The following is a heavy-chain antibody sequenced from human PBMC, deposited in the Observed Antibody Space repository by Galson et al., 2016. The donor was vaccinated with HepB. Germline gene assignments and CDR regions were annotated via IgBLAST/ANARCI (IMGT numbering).Heavy chain of an antibody. J-gene: IGHJ2*01. CDR1: GFNFSSYA. CDR3: PKGTRSSLVGTNRYFDL. D-gene: IGHD1-7*01. CDR2: ISGTGGTT. Sequence: SLRLSCAASGFNFSSYAMSWVRQAPGKGLEWVSPISGTGGTTYYADSVKGRFTISRDNSNNTLFLQMTSLRAEDTAVYYCPKGTRSSLVGTNRYFDLWGRGTLVTVSS. V-gene: IGHV3-23*01.